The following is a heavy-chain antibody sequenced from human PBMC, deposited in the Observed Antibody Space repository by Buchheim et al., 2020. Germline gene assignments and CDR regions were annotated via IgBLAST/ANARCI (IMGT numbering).Heavy chain of an antibody. V-gene: IGHV3-23*01. D-gene: IGHD2-21*02. Sequence: EVQLLESGGGLVQPGGSLRLSCAASGFTFSSYAMSWVRQAPGKGLEWVSAISGSGGSTYYADSVKGRLTTSRDNSKNTLDLQMNSLRAEDTAVYYCAKDGCGGDCYSSGLDPWGQGTL. CDR2: ISGSGGST. CDR3: AKDGCGGDCYSSGLDP. CDR1: GFTFSSYA. J-gene: IGHJ5*02.